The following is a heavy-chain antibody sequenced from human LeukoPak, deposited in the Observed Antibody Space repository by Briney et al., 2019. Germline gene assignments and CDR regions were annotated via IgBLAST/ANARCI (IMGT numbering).Heavy chain of an antibody. CDR3: AKDKAIPSGSEYYFDY. CDR2: TRYDGSNK. CDR1: GFTFSSYG. V-gene: IGHV3-30*02. Sequence: GGSLRLSCAASGFTFSSYGMHWVREAPGKGLEWVAFTRYDGSNKYYADSVKGRFTISRDNSKNTLYLQMNSLRAEDTAVYYCAKDKAIPSGSEYYFDYWGQGTLVTVSS. D-gene: IGHD2-21*01. J-gene: IGHJ4*02.